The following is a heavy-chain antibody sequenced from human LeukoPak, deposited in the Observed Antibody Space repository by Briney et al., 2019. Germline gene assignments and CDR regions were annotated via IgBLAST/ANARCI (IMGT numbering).Heavy chain of an antibody. Sequence: SQTLSLTCAISGDSASSNSAAWNWIRLSRSSGIEWLGRTYYRSKWYNDYAVSANSRITVTPAASQNQFSLQLKSVIPEDTAVYYCARIVGGDIDYCGQGTLVTAS. CDR1: GDSASSNSAA. CDR3: ARIVGGDIDY. CDR2: TYYRSKWYN. V-gene: IGHV6-1*01. D-gene: IGHD5-12*01. J-gene: IGHJ4*02.